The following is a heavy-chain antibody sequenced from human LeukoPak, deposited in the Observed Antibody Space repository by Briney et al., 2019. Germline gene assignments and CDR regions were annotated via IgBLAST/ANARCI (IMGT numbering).Heavy chain of an antibody. J-gene: IGHJ4*02. Sequence: GGSLRLSCAASGFTFDDYAMHWVRQAPGKGLEWVSLISWDGGSTYYADSVKGRFTISRDNSKNSLYLQTNSLRAEDTALYYCAKDKSRYCSSTSCYAGGYFDYWGQGTLVTVSS. V-gene: IGHV3-43D*03. CDR2: ISWDGGST. CDR3: AKDKSRYCSSTSCYAGGYFDY. CDR1: GFTFDDYA. D-gene: IGHD2-2*01.